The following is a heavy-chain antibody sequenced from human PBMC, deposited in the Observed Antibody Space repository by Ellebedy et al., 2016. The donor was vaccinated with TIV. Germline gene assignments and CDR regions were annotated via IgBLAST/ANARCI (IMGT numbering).Heavy chain of an antibody. CDR3: TRAGEKSTKGFDY. Sequence: GGSLRLXXAASGLTVSSNYMSWVRQAPGKGLEWVSVIYTGGSTYYADSVKVRFTISRDDSRNTLYLQMNSLRAEDTAVYYCTRAGEKSTKGFDYWGQGTLVTVSS. CDR2: IYTGGST. J-gene: IGHJ4*02. V-gene: IGHV3-53*01. CDR1: GLTVSSNY. D-gene: IGHD1-26*01.